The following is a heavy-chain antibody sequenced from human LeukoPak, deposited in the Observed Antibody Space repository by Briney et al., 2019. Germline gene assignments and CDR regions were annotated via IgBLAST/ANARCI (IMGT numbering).Heavy chain of an antibody. CDR1: GFTFSTHA. CDR2: ISGSGGKT. D-gene: IGHD3-10*01. CDR3: AKVEGFAELYFDY. J-gene: IGHJ4*02. Sequence: GGSLRLSCAASGFTFSTHAMSWVRQAPGKGLEWVSAISGSGGKTYYADSVKGRFTISRDNSKNTLYLQMNSPRAEDTAVYYCAKVEGFAELYFDYWGQGTLVTVSS. V-gene: IGHV3-23*01.